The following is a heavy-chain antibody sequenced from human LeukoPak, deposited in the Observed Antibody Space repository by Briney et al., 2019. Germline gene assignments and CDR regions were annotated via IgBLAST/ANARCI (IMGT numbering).Heavy chain of an antibody. Sequence: SETLSLTCTVSGGSISSYYWSWIRQPPGKGLEWIGYIYYSGSTNYNPSLKSRVTISVDTSKNQFSLKLSSVTAADTAVYYCARTPTYYYYMDVWGKGTTVTVSS. CDR2: IYYSGST. CDR3: ARTPTYYYYMDV. J-gene: IGHJ6*03. CDR1: GGSISSYY. V-gene: IGHV4-59*01.